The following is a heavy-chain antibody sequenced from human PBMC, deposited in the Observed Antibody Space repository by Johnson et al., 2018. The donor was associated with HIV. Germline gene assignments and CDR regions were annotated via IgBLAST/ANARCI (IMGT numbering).Heavy chain of an antibody. CDR1: GFIFNSYG. CDR3: ARDRAGFDI. CDR2: IRYDGSNK. J-gene: IGHJ3*02. Sequence: QVQLVESGGGVVQPGGSLRLSCAASGFIFNSYGMHWVRQAPGTGLEWVAFIRYDGSNKYYGDSVKGRFTISRDNSKNSLYLQMNSLRAEDTALYYCARDRAGFDIWGQGTMVTVSS. D-gene: IGHD6-19*01. V-gene: IGHV3-30*02.